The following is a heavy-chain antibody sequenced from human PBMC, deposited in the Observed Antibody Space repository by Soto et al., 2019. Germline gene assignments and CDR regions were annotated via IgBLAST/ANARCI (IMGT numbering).Heavy chain of an antibody. CDR1: GGSISSGGYS. CDR3: ARTIKYYYDSSGYYDWYFDL. J-gene: IGHJ2*01. CDR2: IYHSGST. V-gene: IGHV4-30-2*01. Sequence: QLQLQESGSGLVKPSQTLSLTCAVSGGSISSGGYSWSWIRQPPGKGLEWIGYIYHSGSTYYNPSLKSRVTISVDRSKNQFSLKLSSVTAADTAVYYCARTIKYYYDSSGYYDWYFDLWGRGTLVTVSS. D-gene: IGHD3-22*01.